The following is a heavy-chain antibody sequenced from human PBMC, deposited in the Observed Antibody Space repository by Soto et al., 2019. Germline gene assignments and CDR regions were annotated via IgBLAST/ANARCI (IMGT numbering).Heavy chain of an antibody. J-gene: IGHJ4*02. CDR2: ITDRVGRT. Sequence: PGGSLRLSGAAAGFAFSSYAMILLPPSPGKGLEWVSSITDRVGRTYYADSVRGGFTIARDNSKSTLYLQMNSLRAEDTAAYHCASLVPAAGTVYWAQGTLVTVYS. CDR1: GFAFSSYA. D-gene: IGHD6-13*01. CDR3: ASLVPAAGTVY. V-gene: IGHV3-23*01.